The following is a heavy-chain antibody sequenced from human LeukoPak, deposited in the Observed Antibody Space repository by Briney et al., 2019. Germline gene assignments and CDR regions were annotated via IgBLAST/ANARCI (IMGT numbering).Heavy chain of an antibody. CDR3: AREGGSGSYYMD. J-gene: IGHJ4*02. V-gene: IGHV1-69*06. D-gene: IGHD3-10*01. CDR1: GGTFSSYA. Sequence: SVKVSCKASGGTFSSYAISWVRQAPGQGLEWMGGIIPTFGTANYAQKFQGRVTITADKSTSTAYMELSSLRSGDTAVYYCAREGGSGSYYMDWGQGTLVTVSS. CDR2: IIPTFGTA.